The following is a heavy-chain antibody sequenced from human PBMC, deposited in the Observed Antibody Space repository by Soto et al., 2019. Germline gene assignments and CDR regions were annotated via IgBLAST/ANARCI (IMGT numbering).Heavy chain of an antibody. CDR2: ISGSGGST. CDR1: GCTFSSYA. Sequence: GGARRLSCAASGCTFSSYAMNWVRQAPGKGKEWVSAISGSGGSTYYADSVKGRFTISRDNSKNTLYLQMNSLRAEDTAVYYCAKVGAMDSQQLDPNWFDPWGQGTLVTVSS. D-gene: IGHD6-13*01. CDR3: AKVGAMDSQQLDPNWFDP. V-gene: IGHV3-23*01. J-gene: IGHJ5*02.